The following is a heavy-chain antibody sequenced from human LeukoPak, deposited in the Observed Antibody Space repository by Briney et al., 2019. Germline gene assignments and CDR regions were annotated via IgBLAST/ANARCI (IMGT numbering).Heavy chain of an antibody. CDR1: GFTVNTYE. CDR3: AKFNEGGHFDY. V-gene: IGHV3-23*01. Sequence: GGSLRLSCAASGFTVNTYEMTWVRQAPGKGLEWVSAVSDSGTSTYYADSVKGRFTVSRDNSRNTLFLQMNGLRVEDTAVYFCAKFNEGGHFDYWGLGTLVTVSS. J-gene: IGHJ4*02. D-gene: IGHD1-1*01. CDR2: VSDSGTST.